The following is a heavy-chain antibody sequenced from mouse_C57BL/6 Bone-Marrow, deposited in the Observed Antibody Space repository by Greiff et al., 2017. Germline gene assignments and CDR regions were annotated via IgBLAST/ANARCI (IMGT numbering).Heavy chain of an antibody. CDR2: INPNYGTT. CDR3: ARKPLYYGSRRGYYAMDY. J-gene: IGHJ4*01. D-gene: IGHD1-1*01. V-gene: IGHV1-39*01. CDR1: GYSFTDYN. Sequence: EVQRVESGPELVKPGASVKISCKASGYSFTDYNMNWVKQSNGKSLEWIGVINPNYGTTSYNQKFKGKATLTVDQSSSTAYMQLNSLTSEDSAVYYCARKPLYYGSRRGYYAMDYWGQGTSGTVSS.